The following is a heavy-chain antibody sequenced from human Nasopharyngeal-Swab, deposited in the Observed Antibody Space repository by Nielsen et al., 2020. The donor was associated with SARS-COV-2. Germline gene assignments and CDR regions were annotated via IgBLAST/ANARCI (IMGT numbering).Heavy chain of an antibody. V-gene: IGHV3-33*01. CDR2: IWYDGSNK. J-gene: IGHJ3*02. CDR3: ASPLAPDGYNYGFAFDI. D-gene: IGHD5-24*01. Sequence: RQRPGKGLEGVAVIWYDGSNKYYADSVKGRFTISRDNSKNTLYLQMNSLRAEDTAVYYCASPLAPDGYNYGFAFDIWGQGTMVTVSS.